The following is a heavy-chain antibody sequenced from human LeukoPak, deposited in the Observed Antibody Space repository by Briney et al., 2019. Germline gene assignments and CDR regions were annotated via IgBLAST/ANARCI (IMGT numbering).Heavy chain of an antibody. J-gene: IGHJ4*02. CDR2: IKQDGSEK. Sequence: GGSLRLSCAASGFTLSRFWMSWVRQAPGKGLEWVANIKQDGSEKYYVDSVKGRFTISRDNAKNSLYLQMDSLRAEDTAVFYCARDGTYTDYDPDFDIWGQGTLVTVSS. CDR1: GFTLSRFW. CDR3: ARDGTYTDYDPDFDI. V-gene: IGHV3-7*04. D-gene: IGHD5-12*01.